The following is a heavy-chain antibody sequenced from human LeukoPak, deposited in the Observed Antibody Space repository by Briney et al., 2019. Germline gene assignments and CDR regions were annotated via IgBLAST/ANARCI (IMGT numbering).Heavy chain of an antibody. V-gene: IGHV4-39*01. J-gene: IGHJ4*02. CDR2: INYSGNR. D-gene: IGHD3-22*01. CDR3: ARGYDY. CDR1: GGSISGSHYY. Sequence: SETLSLACTVSGGSISGSHYYWAWIRQPPGKGLEWIGMINYSGNRYYNPSLWSRVTISVDTSTNQFSLNLNSVTAADTAVYYCARGYDYWGQGTLVAVSS.